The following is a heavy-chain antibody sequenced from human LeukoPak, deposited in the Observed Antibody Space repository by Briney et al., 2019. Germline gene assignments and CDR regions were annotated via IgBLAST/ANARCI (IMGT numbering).Heavy chain of an antibody. CDR3: AKALFSSGWYESDY. CDR2: ISGSGGST. J-gene: IGHJ4*02. Sequence: GGSLRLSCAASGFTFSSYAMSWVRQAPGKGLEWVSAISGSGGSTYYADSVKGRFTTSRDNSKNTLYLQMNSLRAEDTAVYYCAKALFSSGWYESDYWGQGTLVTVSS. CDR1: GFTFSSYA. V-gene: IGHV3-23*01. D-gene: IGHD6-19*01.